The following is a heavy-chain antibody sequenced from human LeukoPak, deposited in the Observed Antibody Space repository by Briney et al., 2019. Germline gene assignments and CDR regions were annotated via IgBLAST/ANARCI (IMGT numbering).Heavy chain of an antibody. CDR1: AFTISTYD. CDR2: ISSSGSTI. CDR3: ARATSGNGMDV. Sequence: GGSLRLSCAASAFTISTYDINWVSQAPGRGLEWVSYISSSGSTIYYADSVKGRFTISRDNAKNLLYLQMNSLRAEDTAVYYCARATSGNGMDVWGKGTTVTVSS. V-gene: IGHV3-48*03. J-gene: IGHJ6*04. D-gene: IGHD1-26*01.